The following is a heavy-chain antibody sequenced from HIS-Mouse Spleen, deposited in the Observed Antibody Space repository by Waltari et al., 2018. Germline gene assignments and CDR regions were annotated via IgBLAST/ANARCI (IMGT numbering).Heavy chain of an antibody. D-gene: IGHD6-13*01. CDR2: IYYSGST. CDR1: GGSIRSSSYY. J-gene: IGHJ2*01. Sequence: QLQLQESGPGLVKPSETLSLTCTVAGGSIRSSSYYWCWIRKPPGKGLEWIGSIYYSGSTYYNPSLKSRVTISVDTSKNQFSLKLSSVTAADTAVYYCAREIPYSSSWYDWYFDLWGRGTLVTVSS. V-gene: IGHV4-39*07. CDR3: AREIPYSSSWYDWYFDL.